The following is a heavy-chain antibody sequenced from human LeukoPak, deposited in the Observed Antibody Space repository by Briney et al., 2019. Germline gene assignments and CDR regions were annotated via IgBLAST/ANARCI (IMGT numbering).Heavy chain of an antibody. CDR1: GFIFSRYV. D-gene: IGHD3-10*01. V-gene: IGHV3-23*01. CDR2: ISASADST. CDR3: AKSDSGTYLRWFDP. J-gene: IGHJ5*02. Sequence: GGSLRLSCAASGFIFSRYVMSWVRQAPGKGLEWVSAISASADSTYYADSVEGQFIISRDNSKNTLYLQINSLRAEDTAVYYCAKSDSGTYLRWFDPWGQGTLVTVSS.